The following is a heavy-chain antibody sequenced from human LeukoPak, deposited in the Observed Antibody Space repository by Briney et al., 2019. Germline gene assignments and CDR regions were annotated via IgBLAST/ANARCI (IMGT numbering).Heavy chain of an antibody. CDR3: AKDLRDLWWELPGADY. CDR2: GRGGST. J-gene: IGHJ4*02. D-gene: IGHD1-26*01. V-gene: IGHV3-23*01. Sequence: GRGGSTYYADSVKCRFTISRDNSKNTLYLQMNSLRAEDTAVYYCAKDLRDLWWELPGADYWGQGTLVTVSS.